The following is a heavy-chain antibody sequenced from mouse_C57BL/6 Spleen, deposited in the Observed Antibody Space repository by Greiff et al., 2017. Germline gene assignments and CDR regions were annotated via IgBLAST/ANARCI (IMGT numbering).Heavy chain of an antibody. V-gene: IGHV1-55*01. D-gene: IGHD2-1*01. CDR2: IYPGSGST. Sequence: QVQLQQPGAELVKPGASVKMSCKASGYTFTSYWITWVKQRPGQGLEWIGDIYPGSGSTNYNEKFKSKATLTVDTSSSTAYMQLSSLTSEDSAVYYCARDEGSIYYGNYFYAMDYWGQGTSVTVSS. CDR1: GYTFTSYW. CDR3: ARDEGSIYYGNYFYAMDY. J-gene: IGHJ4*01.